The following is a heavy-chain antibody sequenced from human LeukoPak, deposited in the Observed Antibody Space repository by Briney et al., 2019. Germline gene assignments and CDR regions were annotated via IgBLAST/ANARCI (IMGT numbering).Heavy chain of an antibody. J-gene: IGHJ4*02. CDR2: IKQDGGQI. D-gene: IGHD4-17*01. CDR3: ARLGARQMLEY. V-gene: IGHV3-7*01. Sequence: GGSLRLSCAASEFTFSSYWMSWVRQAPGKGLEWVANIKQDGGQIYYLESVKGRFTVSRDNAKHSLYLQMNSLRAEDTAVYYCARLGARQMLEYWGQGTLVTVSS. CDR1: EFTFSSYW.